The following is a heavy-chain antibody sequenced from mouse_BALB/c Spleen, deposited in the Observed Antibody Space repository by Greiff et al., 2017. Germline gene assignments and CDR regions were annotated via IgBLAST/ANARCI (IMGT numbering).Heavy chain of an antibody. CDR1: GYTFTSYW. V-gene: IGHV1-69*02. Sequence: QVQLKQPGAELVKPGASVKLSCKASGYTFTSYWMHWVKQRPGQGLEWIGEIDPSDSYTNYNQKFKGKATLTVDKSSSTAYMQLSSLTSEDSAVYYCARGGYDWYFDVWGAGTTVTVSS. CDR3: ARGGYDWYFDV. J-gene: IGHJ1*01. CDR2: IDPSDSYT. D-gene: IGHD3-2*02.